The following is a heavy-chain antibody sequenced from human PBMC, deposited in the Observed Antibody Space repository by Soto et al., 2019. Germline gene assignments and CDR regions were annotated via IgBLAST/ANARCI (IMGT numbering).Heavy chain of an antibody. Sequence: SVKVSCKASGGTFSSYAISWVRQAPGQGLEWMGGIIPIFGTANYAQKFQGRVTITADESTSTAYMELSSLRSEDTAVYYCATVRSYRDAFDIWGQGTMCTVS. V-gene: IGHV1-69*13. CDR2: IIPIFGTA. D-gene: IGHD1-26*01. J-gene: IGHJ3*02. CDR3: ATVRSYRDAFDI. CDR1: GGTFSSYA.